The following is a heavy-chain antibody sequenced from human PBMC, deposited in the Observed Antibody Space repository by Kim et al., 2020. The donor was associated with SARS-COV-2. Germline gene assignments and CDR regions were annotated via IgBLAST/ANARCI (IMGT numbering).Heavy chain of an antibody. CDR3: ARDLLSAADYYYYYGMDV. CDR2: INPNSGGT. Sequence: ASVKVSCKASGYTFTGYYMHWVRQAPGQGLEWMGRINPNSGGTNYAQKFQGRVTMTRDTSISTAYMELSRLRSDDTAVYYCARDLLSAADYYYYYGMDVWGQGTTVTVSS. J-gene: IGHJ6*02. D-gene: IGHD2-2*01. CDR1: GYTFTGYY. V-gene: IGHV1-2*06.